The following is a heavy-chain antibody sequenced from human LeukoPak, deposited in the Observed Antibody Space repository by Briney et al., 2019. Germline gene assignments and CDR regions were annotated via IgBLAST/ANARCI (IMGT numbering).Heavy chain of an antibody. CDR2: INPNSGGT. D-gene: IGHD5-12*01. CDR1: GYTFTGYY. Sequence: ASVKVSCKASGYTFTGYYMHWVRPAPGQGLAWMGWINPNSGGTNYAQKFQGRVTMTRDTSISTAYMELSRLRSDDTAVYYCARARARSGSDYWGQGTLVTVSS. CDR3: ARARARSGSDY. V-gene: IGHV1-2*02. J-gene: IGHJ4*02.